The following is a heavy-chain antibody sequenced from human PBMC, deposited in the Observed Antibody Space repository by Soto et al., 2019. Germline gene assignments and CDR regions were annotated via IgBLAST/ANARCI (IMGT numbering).Heavy chain of an antibody. D-gene: IGHD6-6*01. CDR1: GFTFSSYS. CDR2: ISSNSNYI. V-gene: IGHV3-21*01. J-gene: IGHJ6*03. CDR3: ARDSSIAARIYYYYYMDV. Sequence: GGSLRLSCAASGFTFSSYSMVWVRQAPGKGLEWVSSISSNSNYIYYADSVKGRFTISRDDAKNSLYLQMISLRAEDTAVYYCARDSSIAARIYYYYYMDVWSKGTTVTVSS.